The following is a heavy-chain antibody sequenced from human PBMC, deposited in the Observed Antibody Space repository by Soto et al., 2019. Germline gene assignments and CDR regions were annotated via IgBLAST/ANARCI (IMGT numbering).Heavy chain of an antibody. D-gene: IGHD3-22*01. Sequence: SVKVSCKASGRTFSSYAISWVRQAPGQGLEWMGGIIPIFGTANYAQKFQGRVTITADESTSTAYMELSSLRSEDTAVYYCARTGLYSYDSRGYYGIKPGDWFDPWGQGTLVTVAS. V-gene: IGHV1-69*13. CDR1: GRTFSSYA. CDR2: IIPIFGTA. J-gene: IGHJ5*02. CDR3: ARTGLYSYDSRGYYGIKPGDWFDP.